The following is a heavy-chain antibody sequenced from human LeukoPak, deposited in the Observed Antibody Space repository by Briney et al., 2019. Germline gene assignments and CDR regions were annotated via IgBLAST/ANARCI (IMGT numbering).Heavy chain of an antibody. CDR2: IIPILGIA. J-gene: IGHJ4*02. D-gene: IGHD3-22*01. V-gene: IGHV1-69*04. CDR1: GGTFSSYA. CDR3: ALGSGYYFPFDY. Sequence: SVKVSCKASGGTFSSYAISWVRQAPGQGLEWMGRIIPILGIANYAQKFQGRVTITADKSTSTAYMELSSLRSEDTAVYYCALGSGYYFPFDYWGQGTLVTVSS.